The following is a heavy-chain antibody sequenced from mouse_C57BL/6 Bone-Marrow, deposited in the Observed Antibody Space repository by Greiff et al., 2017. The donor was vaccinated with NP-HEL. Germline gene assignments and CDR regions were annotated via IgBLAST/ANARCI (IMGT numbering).Heavy chain of an antibody. CDR1: GYTFTDYN. CDR3: ARTDGSSYYYAMDY. Sequence: EVQLQQSGPELVKPGASVKIPCKASGYTFTDYNMDWVKQSHGKSLEWIGDINPNNGGTIYNQKFKVKATLTVAKSSSTAYMELRSLTSEDTAVYYCARTDGSSYYYAMDYWGQGTSVTVSA. D-gene: IGHD1-1*01. CDR2: INPNNGGT. V-gene: IGHV1-18*01. J-gene: IGHJ4*01.